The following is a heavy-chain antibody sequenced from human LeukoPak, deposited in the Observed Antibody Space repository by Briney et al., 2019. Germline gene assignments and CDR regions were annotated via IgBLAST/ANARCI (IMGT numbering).Heavy chain of an antibody. D-gene: IGHD6-19*01. CDR3: ARQLNYNSGWYADS. J-gene: IGHJ4*02. Sequence: GESLKISCKGSGYSFTNYWIGWVRQMPGKGLEWMGVVYPGDSNTRYGPSFQGQVTISADKSISTAYLQWSSLKASDTAIYYCARQLNYNSGWYADSWGQGTLVTVSS. CDR1: GYSFTNYW. V-gene: IGHV5-51*01. CDR2: VYPGDSNT.